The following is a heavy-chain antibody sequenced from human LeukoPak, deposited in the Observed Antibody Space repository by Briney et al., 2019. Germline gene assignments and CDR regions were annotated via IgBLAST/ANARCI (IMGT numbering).Heavy chain of an antibody. V-gene: IGHV1-18*01. D-gene: IGHD6-19*01. Sequence: ASVKVSCKASGYTFTSYGISWVRQAPGQGLERMGWISAYNGNTNYAQKLQGRVTMTTDTSTSTAYMELRSLRSDDTAVYYCARDIKYSSGWYGDYYGMDVWGQGTTVTVSS. J-gene: IGHJ6*02. CDR2: ISAYNGNT. CDR1: GYTFTSYG. CDR3: ARDIKYSSGWYGDYYGMDV.